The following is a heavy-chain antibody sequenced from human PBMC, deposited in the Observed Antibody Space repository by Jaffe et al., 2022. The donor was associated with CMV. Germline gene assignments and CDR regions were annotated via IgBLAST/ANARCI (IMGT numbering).Heavy chain of an antibody. CDR1: GFTFSSYS. CDR3: ARESPPSYGDYEKPRDGYWYFDL. D-gene: IGHD4-17*01. Sequence: EVQLVESGGGLVKPGGSLRLSCAASGFTFSSYSMNWVRQAPGKGLEWVSSISSSSSYIYYADSVKGRFTISRDNAKNSLYLQMNSLRAEDTAVYYCARESPPSYGDYEKPRDGYWYFDLWGRGTLVTVSS. V-gene: IGHV3-21*01. J-gene: IGHJ2*01. CDR2: ISSSSSYI.